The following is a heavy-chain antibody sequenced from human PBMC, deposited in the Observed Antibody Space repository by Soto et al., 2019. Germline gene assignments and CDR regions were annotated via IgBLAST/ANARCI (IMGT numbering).Heavy chain of an antibody. CDR2: LSGGGGNI. V-gene: IGHV3-23*01. Sequence: VGSLRLSCASSGFTFYRHAMNCVRHAPGKGLEWVSVLSGGGGNIDYAVFVKGRFTISRDNSKNMLYLQMNSLTVEDTAVYYCAKDWGTEGYSVRAFDVWGQGTVVTVSS. D-gene: IGHD1-1*01. CDR3: AKDWGTEGYSVRAFDV. CDR1: GFTFYRHA. J-gene: IGHJ3*01.